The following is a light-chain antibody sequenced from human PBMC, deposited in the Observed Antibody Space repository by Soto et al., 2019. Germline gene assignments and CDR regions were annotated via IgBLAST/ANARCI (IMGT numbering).Light chain of an antibody. V-gene: IGKV3-11*01. J-gene: IGKJ4*01. Sequence: EVVFTQSPSTLSLSPGERATLSCRASQSVSSYLAWYQQKPGQAPRLLIYDASNRATGIPARFSGSGSGTDFTLTISSLEPEDFAVYYCQQRSNWPLFGGGTKVDI. CDR1: QSVSSY. CDR2: DAS. CDR3: QQRSNWPL.